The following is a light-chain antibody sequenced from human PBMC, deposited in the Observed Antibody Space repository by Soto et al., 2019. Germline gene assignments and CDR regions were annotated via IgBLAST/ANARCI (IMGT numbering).Light chain of an antibody. CDR2: EVT. CDR1: SSDVGAYNY. CDR3: SSYTSGSTLVV. J-gene: IGLJ2*01. Sequence: QSALTQPASVSGSPGQSITIYCTGSSSDVGAYNYVSWYQQHPGKAPRLMIYEVTNRPSGVSNRFSGSKSGNTASLTISGLRGEDEADYYCSSYTSGSTLVVFGGGTKLTVL. V-gene: IGLV2-14*01.